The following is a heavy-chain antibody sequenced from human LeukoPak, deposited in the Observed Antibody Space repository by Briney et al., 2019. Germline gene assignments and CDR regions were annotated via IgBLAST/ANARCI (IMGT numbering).Heavy chain of an antibody. Sequence: GGSLRLSCAASGFTFSSYWMSWVRQAPGKGLEWVANIKQDGSEKYYVDSVKGRFTISRDNAKNSLYLQMNSLRAEDTAVYYCARVPYSSSWYFDYWGQGTLVTVSS. J-gene: IGHJ4*02. CDR1: GFTFSSYW. D-gene: IGHD6-13*01. CDR3: ARVPYSSSWYFDY. CDR2: IKQDGSEK. V-gene: IGHV3-7*01.